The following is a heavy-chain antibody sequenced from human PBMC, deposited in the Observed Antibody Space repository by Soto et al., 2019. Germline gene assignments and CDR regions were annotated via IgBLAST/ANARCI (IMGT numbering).Heavy chain of an antibody. Sequence: EVHLVESGGDLVQPGGSLRLSCAASGFSFSSFSMNWVRQAPGKGLEWVSYISGSGTTTYYADSVKGRFTISRDNAKNSLYLQMNSLQAEDTAAYYCARLGDYGSGSYWGQGTLVTVSS. CDR2: ISGSGTTT. J-gene: IGHJ4*02. D-gene: IGHD3-10*01. CDR1: GFSFSSFS. V-gene: IGHV3-48*04. CDR3: ARLGDYGSGSY.